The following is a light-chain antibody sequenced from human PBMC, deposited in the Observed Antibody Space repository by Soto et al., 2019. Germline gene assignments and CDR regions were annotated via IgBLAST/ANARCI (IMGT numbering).Light chain of an antibody. CDR3: QHYNGYWT. Sequence: DIRMTESPSSLSASVGDRVTITCRASQSISSYLNWYQQKPGKAPKLLIYAASSLQSGVPSRFSGSGSGTEFTLTISSLQPDDFATYYCQHYNGYWTFGQGTKVDIK. CDR1: QSISSY. V-gene: IGKV1-39*01. J-gene: IGKJ1*01. CDR2: AAS.